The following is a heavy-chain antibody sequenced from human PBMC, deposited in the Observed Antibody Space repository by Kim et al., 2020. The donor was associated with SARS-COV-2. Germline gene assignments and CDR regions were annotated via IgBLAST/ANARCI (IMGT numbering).Heavy chain of an antibody. D-gene: IGHD4-4*01. CDR3: ARVTTVTKGSDY. V-gene: IGHV3-20*01. Sequence: GYADLVKGRVTSSGDNAKNSLYLQMNSLRAEDTALYHCARVTTVTKGSDYWGQGTLVTVSS. J-gene: IGHJ4*02.